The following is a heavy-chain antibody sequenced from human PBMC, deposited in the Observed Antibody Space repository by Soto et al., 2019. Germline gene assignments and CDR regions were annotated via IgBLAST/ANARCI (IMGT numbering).Heavy chain of an antibody. Sequence: GGSLRLSCAASGFTLSSYAMYWVRQAPGKGLEWVSAIGGGGTYYADSVKGRFTISRDNSKNTLYLQMTSLRAEDTATYYCARRGGDFRAFEIWGQGTLVTVSS. CDR1: GFTLSSYA. V-gene: IGHV3-23*01. D-gene: IGHD2-21*02. J-gene: IGHJ3*02. CDR3: ARRGGDFRAFEI. CDR2: IGGGGT.